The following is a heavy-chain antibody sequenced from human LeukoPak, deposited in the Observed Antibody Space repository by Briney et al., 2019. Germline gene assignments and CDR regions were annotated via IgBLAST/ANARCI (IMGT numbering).Heavy chain of an antibody. Sequence: GGSLRLSCATSGFTFTTYSIHWVRQAPGKGLEWVSSISSTSNYIYYADSVTGRFTISRDNAKDSMFLQMNSLRAEDTDVYYCARVYYGSGKGYFQDWGQGTLITVSS. CDR1: GFTFTTYS. CDR3: ARVYYGSGKGYFQD. CDR2: ISSTSNYI. V-gene: IGHV3-21*01. J-gene: IGHJ1*01. D-gene: IGHD3-10*01.